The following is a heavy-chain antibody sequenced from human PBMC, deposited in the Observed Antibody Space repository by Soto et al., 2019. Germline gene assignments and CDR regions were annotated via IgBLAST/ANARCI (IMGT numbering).Heavy chain of an antibody. J-gene: IGHJ4*02. CDR3: ARISVDVPE. D-gene: IGHD6-19*01. Sequence: QLVQSGAEVKKPGASVKVSCKTSGPTFIAYDIHWVRQAPGQGLEWMGRIDNKSGGTTYEQKFLGRVTIARDTSINTDYMELNTLTSADTALYYCARISVDVPEWGQGTLITVSS. V-gene: IGHV1-2*06. CDR2: IDNKSGGT. CDR1: GPTFIAYD.